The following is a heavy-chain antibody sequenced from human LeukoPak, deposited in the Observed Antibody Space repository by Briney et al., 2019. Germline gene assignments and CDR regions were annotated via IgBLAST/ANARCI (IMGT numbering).Heavy chain of an antibody. V-gene: IGHV5-51*01. CDR1: GYSFTSYW. D-gene: IGHD7-27*01. Sequence: GESLKISCKGSGYSFTSYWIGWVRQLPGQGLEWMGIIYPGDSDTRYSSSFQCQVTISAAKSISPAYLQWSSLKASDTAMYYCASVRGNWGSDWGQGTLVTVSS. CDR3: ASVRGNWGSD. CDR2: IYPGDSDT. J-gene: IGHJ4*02.